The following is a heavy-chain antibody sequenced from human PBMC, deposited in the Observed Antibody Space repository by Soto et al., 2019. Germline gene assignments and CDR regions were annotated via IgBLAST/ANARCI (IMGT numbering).Heavy chain of an antibody. D-gene: IGHD7-27*01. Sequence: PSETLSLTCAVSGDSITNNNCWNWVRQPPGKGLEWIGEIYDSGTTNDNPSLKSRVTISVDKSKNQFSLKLNSLTAADTAVYYCAGFSHWANPFDFWGQGALVTVSS. V-gene: IGHV4-4*02. CDR3: AGFSHWANPFDF. CDR2: IYDSGTT. J-gene: IGHJ4*02. CDR1: GDSITNNNC.